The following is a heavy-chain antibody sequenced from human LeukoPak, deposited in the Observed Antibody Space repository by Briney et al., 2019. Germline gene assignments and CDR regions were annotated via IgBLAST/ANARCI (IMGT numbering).Heavy chain of an antibody. Sequence: GGSLRLSCAASGFTFSSCAMSWVRQAPGKGLEWVSAISGSGGSTHYADSVKGRFTISRDNSKNTLYLQMNSLRAEDTAAYYCAKAVVVVVAATRFDYWAREPWSPSPQ. D-gene: IGHD2-15*01. CDR2: ISGSGGST. J-gene: IGHJ4*02. V-gene: IGHV3-23*01. CDR1: GFTFSSCA. CDR3: AKAVVVVVAATRFDY.